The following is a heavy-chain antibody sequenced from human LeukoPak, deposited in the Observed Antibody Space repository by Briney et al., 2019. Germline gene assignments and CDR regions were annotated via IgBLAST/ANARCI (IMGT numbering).Heavy chain of an antibody. CDR2: ITSTGDNT. CDR3: AKGVSGTYDS. CDR1: GFTFNTHP. Sequence: GGSLRLSCAASGFTFNTHPMYWVRQAPGRGPEWVSAITSTGDNTYYADSAKGRFTISRDNSKNTLYPQMNSLRAEDTATYYCAKGVSGTYDSWGQGTLVTVSS. J-gene: IGHJ5*01. D-gene: IGHD1-26*01. V-gene: IGHV3-23*01.